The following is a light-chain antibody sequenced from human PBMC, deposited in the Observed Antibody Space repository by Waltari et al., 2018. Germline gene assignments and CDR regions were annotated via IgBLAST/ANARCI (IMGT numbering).Light chain of an antibody. Sequence: QSALTQPASVSGSPGQSITISCTGTRSYAGRYTYVAWYQQYPGKAPKLMISEVSNRPSGISNRFSGSKSGNTASLTISGLQAEDEAYYYCSFYTGRSTLLYVFGTGTKVTVL. J-gene: IGLJ1*01. CDR3: SFYTGRSTLLYV. CDR2: EVS. CDR1: RSYAGRYTY. V-gene: IGLV2-14*01.